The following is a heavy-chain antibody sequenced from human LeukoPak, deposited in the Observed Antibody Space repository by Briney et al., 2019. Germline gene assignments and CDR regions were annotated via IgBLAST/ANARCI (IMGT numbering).Heavy chain of an antibody. CDR1: GGSISSGGYY. CDR2: IYYSGST. Sequence: SETLSLTCTVSGGSISSGGYYWSWIRQHPGKGLEWIGYIYYSGSTYYNPSLKSRVTISVDTSKNQFSLKLSSVTAADTAVYYCARLIQGYYYDSSGYLLWGQGTLVTVSS. V-gene: IGHV4-31*03. D-gene: IGHD3-22*01. J-gene: IGHJ4*02. CDR3: ARLIQGYYYDSSGYLL.